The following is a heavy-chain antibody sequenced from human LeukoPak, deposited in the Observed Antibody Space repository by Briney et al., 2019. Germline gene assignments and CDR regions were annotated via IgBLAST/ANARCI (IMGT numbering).Heavy chain of an antibody. CDR2: ISGSGGST. Sequence: GGSLRLSCAASGFTFSSYAMSWVRQAPGKGLEWVSGISGSGGSTYYADSVKGRFTISRDNSKNTLYLQMISLRAEDTAVYYCAKARRIQLWLSWGQGTLVTVSS. CDR1: GFTFSSYA. J-gene: IGHJ5*02. CDR3: AKARRIQLWLS. D-gene: IGHD5-18*01. V-gene: IGHV3-23*01.